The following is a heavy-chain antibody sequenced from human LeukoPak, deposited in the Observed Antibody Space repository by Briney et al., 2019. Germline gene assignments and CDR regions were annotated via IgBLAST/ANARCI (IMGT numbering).Heavy chain of an antibody. CDR1: GFPLRSYS. CDR2: ISSSSSII. V-gene: IGHV3-48*01. Sequence: GGSLILSCAAPGFPLRSYSRKWVRRAPGRVLERVSYISSSSSIIYYAHSVKDRFTVSRDNPKIPLYLQMNIRRAEDTAVYYCARGSKSGDDYYYYYMDVWGKGATVTVSS. D-gene: IGHD5-12*01. CDR3: ARGSKSGDDYYYYYMDV. J-gene: IGHJ6*03.